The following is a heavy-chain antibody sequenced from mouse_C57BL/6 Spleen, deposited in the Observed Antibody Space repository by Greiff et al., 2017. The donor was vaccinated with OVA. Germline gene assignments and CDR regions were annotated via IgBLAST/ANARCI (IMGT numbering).Heavy chain of an antibody. D-gene: IGHD2-3*01. V-gene: IGHV1-54*01. J-gene: IGHJ4*01. CDR2: INPGSGGT. CDR1: GYAFTNYL. CDR3: ARRLLNAMDY. Sequence: VQLVESGAELVRPGTSVKVSCKASGYAFTNYLIEWVKQRPGQGLEWIGVINPGSGGTNYNEKFKGKATLTADKSSSTAYMQLSSLTSEDSAVYFCARRLLNAMDYWGQGTSVTVSS.